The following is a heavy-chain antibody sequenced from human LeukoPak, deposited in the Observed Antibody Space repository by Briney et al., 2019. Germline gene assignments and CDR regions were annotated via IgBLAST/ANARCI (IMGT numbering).Heavy chain of an antibody. Sequence: GGSLRLSCAASGFTFSSYSMNWVRQAPGKGLEWLSYISSTSSTIFYADSVEGRFTISRDNAKNSLYLQMNSLRAEDTAVYYCARDLVAGSGGMDVWGKGTTVTVSS. J-gene: IGHJ6*03. V-gene: IGHV3-48*01. CDR2: ISSTSSTI. CDR3: ARDLVAGSGGMDV. CDR1: GFTFSSYS. D-gene: IGHD3-10*01.